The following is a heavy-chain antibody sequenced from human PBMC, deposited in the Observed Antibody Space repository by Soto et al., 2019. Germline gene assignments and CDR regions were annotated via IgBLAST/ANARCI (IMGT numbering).Heavy chain of an antibody. CDR1: GGSISSGGYY. J-gene: IGHJ6*04. D-gene: IGHD6-13*01. CDR2: IYYSGST. V-gene: IGHV4-31*03. Sequence: SETLSLTCTVSGGSISSGGYYWSWIRQHPGKGLEWIGYIYYSGSTYYNPSLKSRVTISVDTSKNQFSLKLSSVTAADPAVYYCAIDVGLSSPAPVDVCGTGPTVTVSS. CDR3: AIDVGLSSPAPVDV.